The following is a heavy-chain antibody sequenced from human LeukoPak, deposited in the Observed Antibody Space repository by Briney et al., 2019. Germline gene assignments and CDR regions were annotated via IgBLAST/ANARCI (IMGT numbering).Heavy chain of an antibody. CDR1: GGSISSYY. V-gene: IGHV4-4*07. CDR3: ARGHGYSSGWYRGWDDY. Sequence: SETLSLTCTVSGGSISSYYWSWIRQPAGKGLEWIGRIYTSGSTNYNPSLKSRVTISVDTSKNQFSLKLSSVTAADTAVYYCARGHGYSSGWYRGWDDYWGQGTLVTVSS. J-gene: IGHJ4*02. D-gene: IGHD6-19*01. CDR2: IYTSGST.